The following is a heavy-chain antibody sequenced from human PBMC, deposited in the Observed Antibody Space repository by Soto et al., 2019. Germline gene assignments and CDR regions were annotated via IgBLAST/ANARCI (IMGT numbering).Heavy chain of an antibody. Sequence: GGSLRLSCAASGFIVSSTFMSWVRQAPGKGLEWVSSLYSAGNTFYGDSVKGRFTVSRDDSKNTVYLQMDSLGAEDTAMYFCARGHAYSYGYSYYFDYWGQGALVTVSS. D-gene: IGHD5-18*01. CDR3: ARGHAYSYGYSYYFDY. J-gene: IGHJ4*02. V-gene: IGHV3-53*01. CDR2: LYSAGNT. CDR1: GFIVSSTF.